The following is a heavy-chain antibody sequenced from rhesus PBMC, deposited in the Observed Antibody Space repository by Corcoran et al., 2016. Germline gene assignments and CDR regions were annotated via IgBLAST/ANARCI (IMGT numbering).Heavy chain of an antibody. CDR2: IFVIVSRP. CDR3: ALTGYSGYRWDFDY. Sequence: QLQLQESGPGLVKPSETLSVTCAVSGGAISSSYWSWIRQAHGKGLGWIGYIFVIVSRPTTTPSLRIRVNLSLDTSKTQLSLKLSSVTAADTAVYYCALTGYSGYRWDFDYWGQGVLVTVSS. V-gene: IGHV4-169*01. J-gene: IGHJ4*01. D-gene: IGHD5-30*01. CDR1: GGAISSSY.